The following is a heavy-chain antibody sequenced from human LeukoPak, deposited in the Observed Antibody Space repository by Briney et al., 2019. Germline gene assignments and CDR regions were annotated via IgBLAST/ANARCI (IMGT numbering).Heavy chain of an antibody. V-gene: IGHV4-59*01. CDR3: ASSGYCSSTSCYSLSY. Sequence: SETLSLTCTVSGGSISSYYWSWIRQPPVKGLEWIGYIYYSGSTNYNPSLKSRVTISVDTSKNQFSLELSSVTAADTAVYYCASSGYCSSTSCYSLSYWGQGTLVTVSS. CDR1: GGSISSYY. CDR2: IYYSGST. D-gene: IGHD2-2*01. J-gene: IGHJ4*02.